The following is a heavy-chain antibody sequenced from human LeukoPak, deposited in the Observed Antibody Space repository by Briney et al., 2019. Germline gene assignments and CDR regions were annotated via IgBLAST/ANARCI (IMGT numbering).Heavy chain of an antibody. CDR1: GDSVSSNSAA. V-gene: IGHV6-1*01. Sequence: SQTLSLTCATSGDSVSSNSAAWNWIRQSPSRGLEWLGRTYYRSTWGHDYALSVKSRITIAPDTSKNQFSLQLNSVTPEDTAVYYCARDILGEGSTWGQGTLVTVSS. J-gene: IGHJ5*02. CDR2: TYYRSTWGH. CDR3: ARDILGEGST.